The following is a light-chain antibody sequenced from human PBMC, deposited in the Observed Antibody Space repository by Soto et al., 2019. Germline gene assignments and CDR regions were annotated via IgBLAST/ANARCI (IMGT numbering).Light chain of an antibody. V-gene: IGLV1-40*01. Sequence: QSLLREPPSVSGAPGQTFTISCTGSSSNIGAGFDVHWYQQVPGTAPKLVLYSNTARPSGVPDRFSGSRSGSSGSLAITGLQPEDEADYSCQSYASGVTGSVFGTGTKVTVL. J-gene: IGLJ1*01. CDR2: SNT. CDR1: SSNIGAGFD. CDR3: QSYASGVTGSV.